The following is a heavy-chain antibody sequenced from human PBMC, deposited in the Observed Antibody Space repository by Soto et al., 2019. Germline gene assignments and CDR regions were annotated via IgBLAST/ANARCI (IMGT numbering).Heavy chain of an antibody. CDR2: IYYSGST. Sequence: SETLSLTCTVSGGSISSSSYYWGWIRQPPGKGLEWIGSIYYSGSTYYNPSLKSRVTISVDTSKNQFSLKLSSVTAADTAVYYCARQLGYCSGGSCYLGYYYYYMDVRGKGTTVTVSS. CDR1: GGSISSSSYY. V-gene: IGHV4-39*01. CDR3: ARQLGYCSGGSCYLGYYYYYMDV. J-gene: IGHJ6*03. D-gene: IGHD2-15*01.